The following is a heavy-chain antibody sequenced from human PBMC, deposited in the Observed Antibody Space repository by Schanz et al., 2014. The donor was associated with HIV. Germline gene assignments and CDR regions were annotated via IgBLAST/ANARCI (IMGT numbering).Heavy chain of an antibody. CDR1: GFTFSSYA. CDR3: ARGGIWEWDQPDFDY. CDR2: IWYDGTNK. V-gene: IGHV3-33*01. J-gene: IGHJ4*02. D-gene: IGHD2-15*01. Sequence: VQLVESGGGVVQPGKSLRVSCAASGFTFSSYAMHWARQAPGKGLEWVAVIWYDGTNKYYAASVKGRFTISRDNSKNTLYLQMNSLRAEDTAVYYCARGGIWEWDQPDFDYWGQGTLVTVSS.